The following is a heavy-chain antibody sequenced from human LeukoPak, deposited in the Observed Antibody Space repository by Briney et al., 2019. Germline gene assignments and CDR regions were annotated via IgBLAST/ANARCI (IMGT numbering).Heavy chain of an antibody. Sequence: PGGSLRLSCAASGFSVSNNYMNWVRQAPGKGLEWISTIDHNGDITYYADSVKGRFTISRDNSRNTLYLQMSSLRADDTAVYYCARDAATYTSVWSLVYWGQGTLVTVSS. CDR3: ARDAATYTSVWSLVY. CDR1: GFSVSNNY. V-gene: IGHV3-53*01. CDR2: IDHNGDIT. J-gene: IGHJ4*02. D-gene: IGHD6-19*01.